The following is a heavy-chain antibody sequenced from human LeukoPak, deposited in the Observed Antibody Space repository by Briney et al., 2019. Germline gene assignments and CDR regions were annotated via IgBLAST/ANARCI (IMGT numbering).Heavy chain of an antibody. V-gene: IGHV3-21*01. CDR3: ARGFNYGSGRRDYYGMDV. J-gene: IGHJ6*02. CDR1: GFTFSSYS. D-gene: IGHD3-10*01. Sequence: PGGSLRLSCAASGFTFSSYSMNWVRQAPGKGLEWVSSISSSSSYIHYADSEKGRFTIYRDNAKNSLYLQMNRLRAEDTDVYYCARGFNYGSGRRDYYGMDVWGQGTTVTVSS. CDR2: ISSSSSYI.